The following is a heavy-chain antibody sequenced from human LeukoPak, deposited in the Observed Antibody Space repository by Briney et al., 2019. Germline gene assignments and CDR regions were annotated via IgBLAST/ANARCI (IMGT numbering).Heavy chain of an antibody. Sequence: ASVKVSCKASGYTFTGYYMHWVRQAPGQGLEWMGWINPNSGGTNYAQKFQGRVTMTRDTSISTAYMKLSRLRSDDTAVYYCARVVECSSTSCCTSNAFDIWGQGTMVTVSS. D-gene: IGHD2-2*02. CDR2: INPNSGGT. J-gene: IGHJ3*02. V-gene: IGHV1-2*02. CDR3: ARVVECSSTSCCTSNAFDI. CDR1: GYTFTGYY.